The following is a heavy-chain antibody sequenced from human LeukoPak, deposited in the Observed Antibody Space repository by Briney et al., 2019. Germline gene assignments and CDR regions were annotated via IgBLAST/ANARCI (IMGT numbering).Heavy chain of an antibody. CDR2: IYHSGST. J-gene: IGHJ4*02. D-gene: IGHD6-13*01. CDR3: ARGKRSSWYPYFDY. CDR1: DGSISSSNW. V-gene: IGHV4-4*02. Sequence: SGTLSLTCAVSDGSISSSNWRSWVRQPPGKGLEWIGEIYHSGSTNYNPSLKSRVTISVDKSKNQFSLKLSSVTAADTAVYYCARGKRSSWYPYFDYWGQGTLVTVSS.